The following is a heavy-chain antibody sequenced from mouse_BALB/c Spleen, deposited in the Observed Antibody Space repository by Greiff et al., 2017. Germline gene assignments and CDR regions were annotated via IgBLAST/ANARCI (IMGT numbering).Heavy chain of an antibody. J-gene: IGHJ4*01. V-gene: IGHV5-4*02. D-gene: IGHD2-1*01. CDR1: GFTFSDYY. CDR2: ISDGGSYT. Sequence: EVQVVESGGGLVKPGGSLKLSCAASGFTFSDYYMYWVRQTPEKRLEWVATISDGGSYTYYPDSVKGRFTISRDNAKNNLYLQMSSLKSEDTAMYYCARDRGNSYAMDYWGQGTSVTVSS. CDR3: ARDRGNSYAMDY.